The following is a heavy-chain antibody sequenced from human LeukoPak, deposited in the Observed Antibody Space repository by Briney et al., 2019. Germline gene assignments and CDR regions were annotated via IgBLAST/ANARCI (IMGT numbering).Heavy chain of an antibody. J-gene: IGHJ5*02. CDR1: GYTFSSYG. V-gene: IGHV1-18*01. D-gene: IGHD3-10*01. CDR3: ARVPRRGDRFDP. CDR2: ISVYNGNT. Sequence: ASVKVSCKASGYTFSSYGISWVRQAPGQGLEWMGWISVYNGNTNYAQKFQGRVTMTRNTSISTAYMELSSLRTEDTAVYYCARVPRRGDRFDPWGQGTLVTVSS.